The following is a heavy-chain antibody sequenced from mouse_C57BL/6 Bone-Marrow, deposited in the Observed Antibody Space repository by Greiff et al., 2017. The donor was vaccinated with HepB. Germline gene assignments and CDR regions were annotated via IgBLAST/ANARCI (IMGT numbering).Heavy chain of an antibody. D-gene: IGHD2-5*01. CDR2: ISYSGST. CDR1: GYTITSGYD. CDR3: ARAIYSKGGYFDY. Sequence: EVQLQESGPGLVKPSQSLSLTCTVTGYTITSGYDWHWIRHFPGNELEWMGYISYSGSTNYNPSINSRISITHDTSKNHFFLKLNYVTTEDTATYYYARAIYSKGGYFDYWGQGTTLTVSS. J-gene: IGHJ2*01. V-gene: IGHV3-1*01.